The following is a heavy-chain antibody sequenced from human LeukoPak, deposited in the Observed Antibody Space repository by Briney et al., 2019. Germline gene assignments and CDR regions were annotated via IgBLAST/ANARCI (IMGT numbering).Heavy chain of an antibody. D-gene: IGHD2-2*02. Sequence: PGGSQRLSCAASGFIFSSYWMHWVRQAPGKGLVWVSRINSDGSSTSYADSVKGRFTISRDNAKNTLYLQMNSLRAEDTAVYYCARGGGGYCSSTSCYRKDAFDIWGQGTMVTVFS. V-gene: IGHV3-74*01. CDR3: ARGGGGYCSSTSCYRKDAFDI. CDR1: GFIFSSYW. CDR2: INSDGSST. J-gene: IGHJ3*02.